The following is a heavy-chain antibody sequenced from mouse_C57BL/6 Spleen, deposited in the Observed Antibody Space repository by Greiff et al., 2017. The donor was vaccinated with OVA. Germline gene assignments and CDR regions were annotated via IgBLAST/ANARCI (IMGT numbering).Heavy chain of an antibody. J-gene: IGHJ2*01. V-gene: IGHV1-15*01. CDR3: TRREFITTVVGFDY. Sequence: QVQLQQSGAELVRPGASVTLSCKASGYTFTDYEMHWVKQTPVHGLEWIGAIDPETGGTAYNQKFKGKAILTADKSSSTAYMELRSLTSEDSAVYYCTRREFITTVVGFDYWGQGTTLTVSS. D-gene: IGHD1-1*01. CDR1: GYTFTDYE. CDR2: IDPETGGT.